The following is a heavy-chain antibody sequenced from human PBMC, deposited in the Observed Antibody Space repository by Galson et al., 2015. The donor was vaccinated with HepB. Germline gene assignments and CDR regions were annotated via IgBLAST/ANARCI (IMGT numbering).Heavy chain of an antibody. V-gene: IGHV3-21*01. Sequence: SLRLSCAGSGFTLSYYTMNWVRQAPGKGLEWVSSITSGSENIYYSASVKGRFTVSRDNAKKSLHLQMNSLRAEDTAVYYCARITSGTLAWFDPWGHGTLVTVSS. D-gene: IGHD6-13*01. J-gene: IGHJ5*02. CDR3: ARITSGTLAWFDP. CDR1: GFTLSYYT. CDR2: ITSGSENI.